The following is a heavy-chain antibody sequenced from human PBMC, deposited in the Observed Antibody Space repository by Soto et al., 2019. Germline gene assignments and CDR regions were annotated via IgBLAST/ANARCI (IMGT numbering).Heavy chain of an antibody. CDR2: IYYSGST. CDR3: AREGDASRTYYYYGMDV. V-gene: IGHV4-59*01. D-gene: IGHD3-22*01. J-gene: IGHJ6*02. Sequence: QVQLQESGPGLVKPSETLSLTCTVSGGSISSYYWNWIRQPPGKGLEWIGYIYYSGSTNYNPSLKRRVTISVETSTNQFSLKLSSVTAADTAVYYCAREGDASRTYYYYGMDVWGQGTTVTVSS. CDR1: GGSISSYY.